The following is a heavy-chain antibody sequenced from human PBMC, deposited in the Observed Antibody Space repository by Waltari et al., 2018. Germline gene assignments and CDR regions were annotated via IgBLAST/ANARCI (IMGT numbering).Heavy chain of an antibody. J-gene: IGHJ6*02. CDR3: GRDEVYNWNPQNYYGMDV. CDR2: IYGVGDT. D-gene: IGHD1-20*01. V-gene: IGHV3-53*01. Sequence: EVQLVVSGGGLIQPGGSLRGSCAASGFRVSEHYMTWVRQGPGKGLEWVSGIYGVGDTFYADSVKGGFTISRDDSKNTLYLQMNSLRVEDTAVYYCGRDEVYNWNPQNYYGMDVWGQGTTVTVSS. CDR1: GFRVSEHY.